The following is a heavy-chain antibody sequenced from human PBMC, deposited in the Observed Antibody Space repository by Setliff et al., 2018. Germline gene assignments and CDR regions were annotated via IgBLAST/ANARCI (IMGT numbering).Heavy chain of an antibody. D-gene: IGHD5-12*01. J-gene: IGHJ4*02. CDR3: ARTFSGYLSYFDS. Sequence: SETLSLTCGVSGISISSGHYWGWIRQPPGKGLEWIATIYHKGRTYYNPSLDSRVTISVDTSKNHFSLRLTSVTAADTAIYFCARTFSGYLSYFDSWGQGTLVTVSS. CDR1: GISISSGHY. V-gene: IGHV4-38-2*01. CDR2: IYHKGRT.